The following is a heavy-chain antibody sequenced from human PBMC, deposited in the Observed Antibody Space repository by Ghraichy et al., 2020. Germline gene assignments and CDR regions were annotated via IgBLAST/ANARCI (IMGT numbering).Heavy chain of an antibody. J-gene: IGHJ6*03. CDR1: GFTFSSYS. D-gene: IGHD3-10*01. V-gene: IGHV3-48*01. CDR2: ISSSSSTI. Sequence: GGSLRLSCAASGFTFSSYSMNWVRQAPGKGLEWVSYISSSSSTIYYADSVKGRFTISRDNAKNSLYLQMNSLRAEDTAVYYCARQGEGSGSYYHYYYYMDVWGKGTTVTVSS. CDR3: ARQGEGSGSYYHYYYYMDV.